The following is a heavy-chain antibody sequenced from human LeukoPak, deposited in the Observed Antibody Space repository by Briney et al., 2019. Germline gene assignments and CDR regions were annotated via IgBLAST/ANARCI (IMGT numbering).Heavy chain of an antibody. Sequence: GGSLRLSCAASGFTFSSYSMNWVRQAPGKGLEWVSGINWNGGSTGYADSVKGRFTISRDNAKNSLYLQLNSLRAEDTALYYCARRWASEITIFGVVIDYWGQGTLVTVSS. V-gene: IGHV3-20*04. CDR2: INWNGGST. J-gene: IGHJ4*02. D-gene: IGHD3-3*01. CDR3: ARRWASEITIFGVVIDY. CDR1: GFTFSSYS.